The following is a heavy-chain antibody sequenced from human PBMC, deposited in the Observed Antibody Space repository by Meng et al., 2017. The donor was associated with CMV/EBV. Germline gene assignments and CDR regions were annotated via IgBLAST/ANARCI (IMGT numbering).Heavy chain of an antibody. CDR2: FDPEDGET. J-gene: IGHJ4*01. Sequence: QVQLVQSGAEVKKPGASVKVSCKVSGYTLTELSMHWVRQAPGKGLEWMGGFDPEDGETIYAQKFQGRVTMTEDTSTDTAYMELRSLRSDDTAIYYCARGVPLGIIYSFDYWGQGTLVTVSS. D-gene: IGHD2-21*01. V-gene: IGHV1-24*01. CDR1: GYTLTELS. CDR3: ARGVPLGIIYSFDY.